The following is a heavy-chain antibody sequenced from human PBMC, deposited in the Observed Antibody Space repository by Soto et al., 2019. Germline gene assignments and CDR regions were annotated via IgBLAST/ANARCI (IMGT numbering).Heavy chain of an antibody. J-gene: IGHJ6*03. V-gene: IGHV3-73*01. CDR2: IRSKANSYAT. Sequence: GGSLRLSCAASGFTFSGSAMHWVRQASGKGLEWVGRIRSKANSYATAYAASVKGRFTISRDDSKNTAYLQMNSLKTEDTAVYYCTRHEPQSITTRVYYMDVWGKGTTVTVSS. CDR1: GFTFSGSA. CDR3: TRHEPQSITTRVYYMDV. D-gene: IGHD1-20*01.